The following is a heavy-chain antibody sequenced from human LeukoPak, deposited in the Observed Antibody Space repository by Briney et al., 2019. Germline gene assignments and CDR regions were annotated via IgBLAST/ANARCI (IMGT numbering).Heavy chain of an antibody. CDR3: ARVIGYCSSTSCPGGFDP. V-gene: IGHV4-39*01. CDR2: ISYSGST. Sequence: SETLSLTCTVSGGSISSSSYYWGWVRQPPGKGLEWIGSISYSGSTYYNPSLKSRVTISVDTSKNQFSLKLSSVTAADTADYYCARVIGYCSSTSCPGGFDPWGQGSLVTVSS. CDR1: GGSISSSSYY. D-gene: IGHD2-2*01. J-gene: IGHJ5*02.